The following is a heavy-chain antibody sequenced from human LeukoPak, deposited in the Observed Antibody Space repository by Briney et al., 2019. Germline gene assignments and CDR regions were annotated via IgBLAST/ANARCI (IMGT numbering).Heavy chain of an antibody. CDR3: ARDPPPGAIFGVGRKANHRRNWFDP. D-gene: IGHD3-3*01. CDR1: GFTFSSYS. V-gene: IGHV3-48*01. CDR2: ISSSSSTI. J-gene: IGHJ5*02. Sequence: PGGSLRLSCAASGFTFSSYSMNWVRQAPGKGLEWVSYISSSSSTIYYADSVKGRFTISRDNAKNSLYLQMNSLRAEDTAVYYCARDPPPGAIFGVGRKANHRRNWFDPWGQGTLVTVSS.